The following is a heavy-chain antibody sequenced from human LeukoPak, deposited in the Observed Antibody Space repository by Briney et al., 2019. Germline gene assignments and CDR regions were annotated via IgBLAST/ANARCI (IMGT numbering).Heavy chain of an antibody. CDR1: GFTFSSYW. J-gene: IGHJ5*02. V-gene: IGHV3-74*01. CDR3: ARDLALPGIRYFDWLPIPPPPFDP. CDR2: INSDGSST. D-gene: IGHD3-9*01. Sequence: PGGSLRLSCAASGFTFSSYWMHWVRQAPGKGLVWVSRINSDGSSTSYADSVKGRFTISRDNAKNTLYLQMNSLRAEDTAVYYCARDLALPGIRYFDWLPIPPPPFDPWGQGTLVTVSS.